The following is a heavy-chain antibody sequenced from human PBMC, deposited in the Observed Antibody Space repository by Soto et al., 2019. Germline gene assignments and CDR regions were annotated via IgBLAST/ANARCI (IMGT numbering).Heavy chain of an antibody. Sequence: GGSLRLSCAASGFTFSSYSMNWVRQAPGEGLEWVSYISSSTIHYADSVKGRFTISRDNAKNSLYLQVNSLRDEDTAVYHCARDFGSSCFGDYRAMDVWGQGNTVTVSS. CDR1: GFTFSSYS. CDR3: ARDFGSSCFGDYRAMDV. J-gene: IGHJ6*02. D-gene: IGHD6-13*01. CDR2: ISSSTI. V-gene: IGHV3-48*02.